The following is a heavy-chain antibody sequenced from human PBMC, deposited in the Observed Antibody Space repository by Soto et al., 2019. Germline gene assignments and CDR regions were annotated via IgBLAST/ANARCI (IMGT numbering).Heavy chain of an antibody. V-gene: IGHV4-39*01. J-gene: IGHJ4*02. D-gene: IGHD3-9*01. Sequence: SETLSLTCTVSGGSISSYDWGWIRQPPRKGLEWIGSIYYSGNTYYNPSLKSRVTISVDTSKNQFSLKLSSVTAADTAVYYCATAGGAYYNVLTGPCDWGQGTLVTVSS. CDR3: ATAGGAYYNVLTGPCD. CDR2: IYYSGNT. CDR1: GGSISSYD.